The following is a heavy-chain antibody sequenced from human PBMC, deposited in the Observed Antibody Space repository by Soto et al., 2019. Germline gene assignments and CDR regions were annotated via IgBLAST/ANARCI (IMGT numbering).Heavy chain of an antibody. J-gene: IGHJ4*02. CDR3: ARERTVAGNDY. Sequence: GASVKVSCKASGGTFSSYAISWVRQAPGQGLEWMGGIIPISGTASYAQKFQGRVTMTRNTSISTAYMELSSLRSEDTAVYYCARERTVAGNDYWGQGTLVTVSS. V-gene: IGHV1-8*02. CDR2: IIPISGTA. D-gene: IGHD6-19*01. CDR1: GGTFSSYA.